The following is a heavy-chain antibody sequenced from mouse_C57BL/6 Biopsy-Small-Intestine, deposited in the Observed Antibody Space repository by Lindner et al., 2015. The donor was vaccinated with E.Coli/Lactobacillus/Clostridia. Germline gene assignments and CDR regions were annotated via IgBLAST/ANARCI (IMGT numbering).Heavy chain of an antibody. J-gene: IGHJ1*03. CDR2: ISSGSSTI. V-gene: IGHV5-17*01. Sequence: QLQESGGGLVKPRRGPSKLSCAASGFTFSDYGMHWVRQAPEKGLEWVAYISSGSSTILYEDTVKGRFTISRDNAKNTLFLQMTSLRSEDTAMYYCARRIWYFDVWGTGTTVTVSS. CDR1: GFTFSDYG. CDR3: ARRIWYFDV.